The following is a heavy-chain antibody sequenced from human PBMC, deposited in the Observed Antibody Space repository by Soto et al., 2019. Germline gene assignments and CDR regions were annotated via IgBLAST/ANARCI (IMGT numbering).Heavy chain of an antibody. Sequence: QVQLQESGPGLVKPSETLSLTCTVSGGSLNDYYWSWTRQPPGKGLEWIAYGLRPDYTGYNPSLRNRVTISSDTSKNQLSLRLRSVTAADTAVYYCVAGPARAKSAYWGQGTLVTVSS. J-gene: IGHJ4*01. CDR1: GGSLNDYY. CDR2: GLRPDYT. CDR3: VAGPARAKSAY. V-gene: IGHV4-59*01.